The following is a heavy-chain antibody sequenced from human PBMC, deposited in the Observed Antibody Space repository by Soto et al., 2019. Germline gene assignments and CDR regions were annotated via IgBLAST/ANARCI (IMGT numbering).Heavy chain of an antibody. J-gene: IGHJ5*02. V-gene: IGHV3-30-3*01. CDR1: GFTFSIYA. D-gene: IGHD2-21*01. Sequence: QVQLVESGGGVVQPGRSLRLSCAASGFTFSIYAMHWVRQAPGKGLEWVAVISYDGSNKYYADSVKGRFTISRDNSKNTVYLQMNSLSAEDSAVYYCAREYSDGWFDPWGKGTLVTVSS. CDR3: AREYSDGWFDP. CDR2: ISYDGSNK.